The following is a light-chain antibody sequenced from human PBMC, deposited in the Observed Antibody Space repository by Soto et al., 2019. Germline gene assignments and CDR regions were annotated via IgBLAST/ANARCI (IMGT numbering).Light chain of an antibody. Sequence: DIQMTRSPASVSACVGDRVTVTCRASQTISSWLAWYQQKPGKAPKLLIYKASTLKSGVPSRFSGSGSGTEFTLTISSLQPDDFATYYCQHYNSYSEAFGQGTKVDIK. CDR2: KAS. V-gene: IGKV1-5*03. J-gene: IGKJ1*01. CDR3: QHYNSYSEA. CDR1: QTISSW.